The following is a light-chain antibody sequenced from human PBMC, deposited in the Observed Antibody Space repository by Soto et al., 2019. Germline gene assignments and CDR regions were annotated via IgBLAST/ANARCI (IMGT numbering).Light chain of an antibody. J-gene: IGKJ1*01. Sequence: DIVMTQTPLSLPVTPGEPASISCRSSQSLLDSDDGNIYLDWYLQKPGQSPQLLIYTVSYRASGVTDRLRGSGSGTDFTLKISRVEAEDVGLYYCMQRIEFPWTFGQGTKVDI. CDR2: TVS. CDR1: QSLLDSDDGNIY. CDR3: MQRIEFPWT. V-gene: IGKV2-40*01.